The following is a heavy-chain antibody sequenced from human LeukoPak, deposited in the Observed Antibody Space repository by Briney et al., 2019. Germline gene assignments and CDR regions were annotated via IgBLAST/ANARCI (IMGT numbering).Heavy chain of an antibody. J-gene: IGHJ3*02. Sequence: GGSLRLSCAASGFTFSSYSMNWVRQAPGKGLEWVSSISSSSSYIYYADSVKGRFTISGDNAKNSLYLQMNSLRAEDTAVYYCASGGGYYDFWSGYYTIDAFDIWGQGTMVTVSS. CDR1: GFTFSSYS. D-gene: IGHD3-3*01. V-gene: IGHV3-21*01. CDR3: ASGGGYYDFWSGYYTIDAFDI. CDR2: ISSSSSYI.